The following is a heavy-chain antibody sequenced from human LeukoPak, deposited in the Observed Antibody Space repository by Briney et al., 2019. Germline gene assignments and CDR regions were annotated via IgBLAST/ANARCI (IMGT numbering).Heavy chain of an antibody. CDR1: GDSVSSNSAA. Sequence: SQTLSLTCTISGDSVSSNSAAWNWIRQSPSRGLEWLGRTYYRSHWYNDYAVSVKGRITINPDTSKNQFSLQLNSVTPEDTAVYYCASILYDSGGYYYFDYWGQGTLVTVSS. V-gene: IGHV6-1*01. J-gene: IGHJ4*02. CDR3: ASILYDSGGYYYFDY. CDR2: TYYRSHWYN. D-gene: IGHD3-22*01.